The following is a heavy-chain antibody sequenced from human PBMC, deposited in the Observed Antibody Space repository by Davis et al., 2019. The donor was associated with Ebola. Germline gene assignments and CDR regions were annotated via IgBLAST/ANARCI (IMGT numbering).Heavy chain of an antibody. V-gene: IGHV3-30*04. D-gene: IGHD1-7*01. CDR1: GFTFTSYV. J-gene: IGHJ5*02. CDR3: AKDPLKFVTGTTLSFDP. CDR2: MAIDGSDVK. Sequence: PGGSLRLSCAASGFTFTSYVMHWVRQAPGKGLEWVAVMAIDGSDVKQYTDSVKGRFTISRDNSKNTVDLQMNSLRVEDTAVYYCAKDPLKFVTGTTLSFDPWGQGTLVTVSS.